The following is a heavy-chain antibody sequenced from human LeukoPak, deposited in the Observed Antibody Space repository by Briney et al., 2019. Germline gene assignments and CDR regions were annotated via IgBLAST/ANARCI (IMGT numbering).Heavy chain of an antibody. CDR2: IYYSGST. CDR1: GGSISSYY. J-gene: IGHJ4*02. V-gene: IGHV4-59*01. CDR3: ARVSGQLVDY. D-gene: IGHD6-13*01. Sequence: SETLSLTCTVSGGSISSYYWSWIRQPPGKGLEWIGYIYYSGSTNYNPSLKSRVTISVDTSKNQFSLKLGSVTAADTAVYYCARVSGQLVDYWGQGTLATVSS.